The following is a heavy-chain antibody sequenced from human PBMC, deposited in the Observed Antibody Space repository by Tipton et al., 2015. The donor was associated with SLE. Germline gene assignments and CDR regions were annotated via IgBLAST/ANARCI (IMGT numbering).Heavy chain of an antibody. CDR3: ASQLDSFDY. D-gene: IGHD1-1*01. Sequence: TLSLTCTVSGGSISSYYWSWIRQPPGKGLEWIGYIYYSGSTYYNPSLKSRVTISVDTSKNQFSLKLSSVTAADTAVYYCASQLDSFDYWGQGTLVTVSS. CDR2: IYYSGST. V-gene: IGHV4-59*04. CDR1: GGSISSYY. J-gene: IGHJ4*02.